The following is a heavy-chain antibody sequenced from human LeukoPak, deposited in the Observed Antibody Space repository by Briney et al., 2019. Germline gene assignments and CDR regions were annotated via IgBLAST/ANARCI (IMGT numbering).Heavy chain of an antibody. CDR2: ISYDGSNK. CDR1: GFTFSSYA. J-gene: IGHJ1*01. Sequence: GGSLRLSCAASGFTFSSYAMHWVRQAPGKGLEWVAVISYDGSNKYYADSVKGRFTISRDNSKNTLYLQMNSLRAEDTAVYFCAIVDFQHWGEGTLVSVSS. CDR3: AIVDFQH. V-gene: IGHV3-30*04.